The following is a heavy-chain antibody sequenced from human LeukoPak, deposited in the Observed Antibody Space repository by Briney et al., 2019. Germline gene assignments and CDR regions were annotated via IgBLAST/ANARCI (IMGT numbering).Heavy chain of an antibody. J-gene: IGHJ4*02. Sequence: ASVKVSCKASGYTFTSYDINWVRQATGQGLEWMGWMNPNSGNTVYAQKFQGRVTMTRNTSISTAYMELSSLRSEDTAVYYCARGNLGSGEDDYWGQGTLVTVSS. V-gene: IGHV1-8*01. CDR2: MNPNSGNT. CDR1: GYTFTSYD. D-gene: IGHD6-19*01. CDR3: ARGNLGSGEDDY.